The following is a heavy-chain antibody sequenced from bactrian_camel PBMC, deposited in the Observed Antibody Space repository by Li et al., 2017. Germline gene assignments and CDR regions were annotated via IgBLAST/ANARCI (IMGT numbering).Heavy chain of an antibody. J-gene: IGHJ4*01. V-gene: IGHV3-2*01. CDR3: AQPRVVGTGSINT. D-gene: IGHD6*01. CDR1: GFTASGNG. CDR2: IYIDSRKT. Sequence: QVQLVESGGGLVQPGGSLRLSCATSGFTASGNGMTWVRQVPGRGLEWVSGIYIDSRKTYCSDSVKGRFTISRDNVKNTLYLQMDSLKSEDTALYYCAQPRVVGTGSINTGARGPRSPSP.